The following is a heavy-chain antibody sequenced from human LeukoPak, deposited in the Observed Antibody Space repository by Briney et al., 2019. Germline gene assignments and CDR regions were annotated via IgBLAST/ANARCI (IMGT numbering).Heavy chain of an antibody. CDR3: ARDGALAGTWLKS. CDR2: ISYDGGTK. V-gene: IGHV3-30-3*01. J-gene: IGHJ5*02. Sequence: PGGSLRLSCAASGFTISSNAMHWVRRAPGKGLEWVALISYDGGTKSYAASVKGRFTISRDISENTLYLQMNSLRAEDTAVYYCARDGALAGTWLKSWGQGTPVTVSS. D-gene: IGHD6-19*01. CDR1: GFTISSNA.